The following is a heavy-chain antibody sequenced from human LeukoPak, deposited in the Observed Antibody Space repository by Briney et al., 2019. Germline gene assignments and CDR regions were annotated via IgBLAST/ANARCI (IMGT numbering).Heavy chain of an antibody. CDR3: ATRGLYYYSMDV. D-gene: IGHD3-22*01. CDR2: VSGSGGST. V-gene: IGHV3-23*01. J-gene: IGHJ6*03. Sequence: GGYLRLSCAASGFIFNSYAMSWVRQAPGKGLEWGSAVSGSGGSTYYADSVKGRFTVSRDNSKNTLYLQMNSLRAEDTAVYYCATRGLYYYSMDVWGKGTTVTVSS. CDR1: GFIFNSYA.